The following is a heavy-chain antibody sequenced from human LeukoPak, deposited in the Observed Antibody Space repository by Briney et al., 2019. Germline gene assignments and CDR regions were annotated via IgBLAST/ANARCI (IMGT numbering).Heavy chain of an antibody. D-gene: IGHD6-6*01. CDR2: IIPILGIA. V-gene: IGHV1-69*04. CDR3: GRERYSSSSGFDP. Sequence: SVKVSCKASGGTFSSYAISWVRQAPGQGLEWMGRIIPILGIANYAQKFQGRVTITADKSTSTAYMELSSLRSEDTAVYYCGRERYSSSSGFDPWGQGTLVTVSS. J-gene: IGHJ5*02. CDR1: GGTFSSYA.